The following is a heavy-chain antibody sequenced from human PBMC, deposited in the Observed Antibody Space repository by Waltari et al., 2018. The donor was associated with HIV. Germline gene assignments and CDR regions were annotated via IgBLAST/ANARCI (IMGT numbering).Heavy chain of an antibody. CDR1: GFSFCYAW. J-gene: IGHJ3*02. CDR3: ATDRRGAFDI. CDR2: IKTKTDGGTT. V-gene: IGHV3-15*01. Sequence: EVQLVESGGGLIKPGGSLRLSCAASGFSFCYAWMSWVRQAPGKGLEWVGRIKTKTDGGTTDYAAPVKGRFTISRDDSKNTLYLQMNNLKTEDTAVYYCATDRRGAFDIWGQGTMVTVSS.